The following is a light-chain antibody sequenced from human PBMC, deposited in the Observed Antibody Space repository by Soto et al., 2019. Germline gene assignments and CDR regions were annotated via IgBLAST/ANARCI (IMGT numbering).Light chain of an antibody. J-gene: IGKJ4*01. CDR3: QQYNSSPLT. CDR1: QSIRTS. Sequence: DIQMTQSPSTLSASVGDRVSITCRASQSIRTSLAWFQQKPGKAPNLLIYKASSLESGVPSRFSGSGSGTEFTLTISTLQPDDFATYYCQQYNSSPLTFGGGTKVEI. V-gene: IGKV1-5*03. CDR2: KAS.